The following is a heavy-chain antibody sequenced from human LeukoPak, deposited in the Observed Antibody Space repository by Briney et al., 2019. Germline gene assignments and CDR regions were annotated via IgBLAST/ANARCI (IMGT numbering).Heavy chain of an antibody. CDR3: ARDRMTGYDAFDI. D-gene: IGHD3-9*01. J-gene: IGHJ3*02. Sequence: GASMKVSCKASGYTFTSYYMHWVRQAPGQGLEWMGIINPSGGSTSYAQKFQGRVTMTRDTSTSTVYMELSSLRSEDTAVYYCARDRMTGYDAFDIWGQGTMVTVSS. V-gene: IGHV1-46*01. CDR1: GYTFTSYY. CDR2: INPSGGST.